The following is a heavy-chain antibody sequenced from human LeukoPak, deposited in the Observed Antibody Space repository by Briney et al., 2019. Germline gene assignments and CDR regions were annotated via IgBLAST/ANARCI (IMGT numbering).Heavy chain of an antibody. CDR2: ITSGGTT. CDR1: GFTFSDYY. CDR3: AKGGYCSATSCHSNDY. Sequence: GGSLRLSCAASGFTFSDYYMSWIRQAPGKGLEWVSGITSGGTTYYADSVKGRFTISRDNSKNTLYLEMNSLRAEDTAVYYCAKGGYCSATSCHSNDYWGQGTLVTVSS. J-gene: IGHJ4*02. V-gene: IGHV3-53*01. D-gene: IGHD2-2*01.